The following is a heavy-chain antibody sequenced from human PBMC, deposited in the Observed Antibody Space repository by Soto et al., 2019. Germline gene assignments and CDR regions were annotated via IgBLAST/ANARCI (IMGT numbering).Heavy chain of an antibody. CDR3: ARVNPYYYDSSGYYPHDYYYGMDV. D-gene: IGHD3-22*01. CDR2: IIPIFGTA. Sequence: EASVHVSCKASGGTFSSYAISWVRQAPGQGLEWMGGIIPIFGTANYAQKFQGRVTITADESTSTAYMELSSLRSEDTAVYYCARVNPYYYDSSGYYPHDYYYGMDVWGQGTTVTVSS. CDR1: GGTFSSYA. J-gene: IGHJ6*02. V-gene: IGHV1-69*13.